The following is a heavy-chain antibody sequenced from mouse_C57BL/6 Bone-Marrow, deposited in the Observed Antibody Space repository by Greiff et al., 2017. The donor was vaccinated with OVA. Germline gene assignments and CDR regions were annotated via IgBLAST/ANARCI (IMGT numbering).Heavy chain of an antibody. CDR2: ISDGGSYT. V-gene: IGHV5-4*03. CDR1: GFTFSSYA. J-gene: IGHJ2*01. CDR3: ARYSNYLDY. Sequence: EVKLVESGGGLVKPGGSLKLSCAASGFTFSSYAMSWVRQTPEKRLEWVATISDGGSYTYYPDNVKGRFTISRDNAKNNLYLQMSHLKSEDTAMYYCARYSNYLDYWGQGTTLTVSS. D-gene: IGHD2-5*01.